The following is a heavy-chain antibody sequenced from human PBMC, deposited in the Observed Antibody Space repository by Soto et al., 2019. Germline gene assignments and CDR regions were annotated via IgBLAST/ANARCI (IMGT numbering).Heavy chain of an antibody. CDR2: ILSKTEAGTT. CDR1: GFTFRNAW. CDR3: ATGIAGSYAY. J-gene: IGHJ4*02. Sequence: PGGSLRLSCVDSGFTFRNAWMNWVRQAPGKGLERVGRILSKTEAGTTDYKAPVKERFLISRDDSKKTLYLQMNNLKTGDTGVYYCATGIAGSYAYWGPGTLVTVSS. D-gene: IGHD1-26*01. V-gene: IGHV3-15*07.